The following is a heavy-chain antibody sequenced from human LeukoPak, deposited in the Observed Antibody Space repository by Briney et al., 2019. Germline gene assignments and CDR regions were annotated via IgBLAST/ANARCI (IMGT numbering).Heavy chain of an antibody. J-gene: IGHJ4*02. D-gene: IGHD5-12*01. Sequence: GGSLRLSCAASGFTFSEFWMTWVRQAPGKGLEWVATISNDESHRQYADSVKGRLTISRDNAKNSLYLQMNSLRDDDTAMYYCAKNSGFYRLDSWGQSTLVIVSS. CDR2: ISNDESHR. CDR3: AKNSGFYRLDS. V-gene: IGHV3-7*01. CDR1: GFTFSEFW.